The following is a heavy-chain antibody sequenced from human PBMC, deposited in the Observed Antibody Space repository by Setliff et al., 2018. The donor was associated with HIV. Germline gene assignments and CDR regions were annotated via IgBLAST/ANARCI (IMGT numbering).Heavy chain of an antibody. CDR2: VHSTLST. D-gene: IGHD6-19*01. V-gene: IGHV4-61*09. J-gene: IGHJ4*02. CDR3: ARWVYNSAWSLDY. Sequence: TLSLTCPVSGDSMTSGSFYWSWVRQPAGKGLEWIGQVHSTLSTNYNPSLKSRLSISADTSKNQFSLKLSSVTAADSATYYCARWVYNSAWSLDYWGQGTLVTVSS. CDR1: GDSMTSGSFY.